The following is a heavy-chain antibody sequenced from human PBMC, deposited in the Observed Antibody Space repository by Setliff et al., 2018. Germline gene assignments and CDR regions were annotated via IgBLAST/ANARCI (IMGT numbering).Heavy chain of an antibody. J-gene: IGHJ6*02. V-gene: IGHV3-23*01. CDR1: GFTFGDFA. D-gene: IGHD2-15*01. CDR3: ANLNLGRYCSGGSCPYGMDV. CDR2: IGGRGIST. Sequence: GGSLRLSCAASGFTFGDFAMTWVRQAPGKGLEWVSGIGGRGISTYYADSVKGRFIISRDNSKNTLYLQMNSLRAEDTAVYYCANLNLGRYCSGGSCPYGMDVWGQGTTVTVSS.